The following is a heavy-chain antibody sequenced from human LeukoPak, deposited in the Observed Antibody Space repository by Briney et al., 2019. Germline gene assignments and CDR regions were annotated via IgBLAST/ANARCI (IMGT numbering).Heavy chain of an antibody. CDR1: GGSISNYY. Sequence: ASETLSLTCTVSGGSISNYYWSWVRQPPGKGLEWIGYIYYSGSTNYNPSLKSRVTISVDTSKNQFSLKLSSVTAADTAVYYCARAYIAVAGTDYFDYWGQGTLVTVSS. CDR2: IYYSGST. CDR3: ARAYIAVAGTDYFDY. J-gene: IGHJ4*02. D-gene: IGHD6-19*01. V-gene: IGHV4-59*12.